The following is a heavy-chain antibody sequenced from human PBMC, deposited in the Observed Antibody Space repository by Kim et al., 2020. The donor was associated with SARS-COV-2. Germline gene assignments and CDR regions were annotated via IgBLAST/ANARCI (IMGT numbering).Heavy chain of an antibody. CDR2: INHSGST. CDR1: GGSFSGYY. D-gene: IGHD6-19*01. V-gene: IGHV4-34*01. Sequence: SETLSLTCAVYGGSFSGYYWSWIRQPPGKGLEWIGEINHSGSTNYNPSLKSRVTISVDTSKNQFSLKLSSVTAADTAVYYCARYSSGWSVDYWGQGTLVT. J-gene: IGHJ4*02. CDR3: ARYSSGWSVDY.